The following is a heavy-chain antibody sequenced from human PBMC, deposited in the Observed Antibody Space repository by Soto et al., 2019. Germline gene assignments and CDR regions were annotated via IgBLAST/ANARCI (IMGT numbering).Heavy chain of an antibody. D-gene: IGHD2-15*01. J-gene: IGHJ6*02. Sequence: EVQLVESAGGLVKPGGSLRLSCVASGFSFNEAWMNWVRQAPGEGLEWVGRIKTSAGGGATEYAAPVQGRFTISRDDSKNALYLHMNSLRTEDTAIYYCTTGSVERIWGQGTTVTVSS. CDR1: GFSFNEAW. CDR3: TTGSVERI. V-gene: IGHV3-15*07. CDR2: IKTSAGGGAT.